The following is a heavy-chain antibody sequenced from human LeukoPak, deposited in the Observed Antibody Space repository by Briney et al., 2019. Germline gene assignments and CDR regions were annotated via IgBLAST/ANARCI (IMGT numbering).Heavy chain of an antibody. CDR2: IYHSGSGST. D-gene: IGHD3-22*01. CDR3: ARVLNLARDSSGLVDY. CDR1: GGSISSGGHS. V-gene: IGHV4-30-2*06. Sequence: SQTLSLTCTVSGGSISSGGHSWSWIRQSPGKGLEWIGYIYHSGSGSTYYNPSLKSRVTISIDKSKNQFSLKLNSVTAADTAVYYCARVLNLARDSSGLVDYWGQRTLVTVSS. J-gene: IGHJ4*02.